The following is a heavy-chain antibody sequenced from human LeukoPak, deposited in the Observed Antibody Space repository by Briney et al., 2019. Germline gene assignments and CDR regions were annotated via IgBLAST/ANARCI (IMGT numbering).Heavy chain of an antibody. J-gene: IGHJ2*01. Sequence: SVKGRFSISRDNSRNRMYLQMSSLRPEDTAVYYCARPNDYGDYRYFDLWGRGTLVTVFS. V-gene: IGHV3-30*13. D-gene: IGHD4-17*01. CDR3: ARPNDYGDYRYFDL.